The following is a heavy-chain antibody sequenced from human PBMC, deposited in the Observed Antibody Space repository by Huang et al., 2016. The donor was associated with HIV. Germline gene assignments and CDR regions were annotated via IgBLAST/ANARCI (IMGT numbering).Heavy chain of an antibody. CDR3: ARDPKYHRIGYYRQRRGIDI. CDR1: GYTFTSYG. J-gene: IGHJ3*02. D-gene: IGHD3-22*01. CDR2: SSDYSGDT. V-gene: IGHV1-18*01. Sequence: QIQLMQSGPELKQPGASVKVSCKASGYTFTSYGITWVRQAPGQGPEWMGWSSDYSGDTEYAQKCQGRVTLTTDTSTNIAYMELRSLRSDDTAKYYCARDPKYHRIGYYRQRRGIDIWGQGTMVIVSS.